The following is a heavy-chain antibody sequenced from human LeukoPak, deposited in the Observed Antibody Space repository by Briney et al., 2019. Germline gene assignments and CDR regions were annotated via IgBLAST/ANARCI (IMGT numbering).Heavy chain of an antibody. CDR1: GGSISSISSNN. Sequence: PSETLSLTCAVSGGSISSISSNNWAWIRQPPGKGLEFIAAIHYTGSTYYNPSFMSRVTISVDTSKNQFSLNLNSLTATDTAVYYCARLPTGYPNWFDTWGQGILVTVSS. CDR2: IHYTGST. CDR3: ARLPTGYPNWFDT. V-gene: IGHV4-39*01. J-gene: IGHJ5*02. D-gene: IGHD5-18*01.